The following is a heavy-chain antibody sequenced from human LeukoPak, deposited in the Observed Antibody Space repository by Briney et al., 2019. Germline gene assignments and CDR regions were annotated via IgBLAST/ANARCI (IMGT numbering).Heavy chain of an antibody. V-gene: IGHV3-30*03. CDR3: ARAGSMVRGRPFDP. CDR1: GFTFSSYG. Sequence: GRSLRLSCAASGFTFSSYGMHWVRQAPGKGLEWVAVISYDGSNKYYADSVKGRFTISRDNSKNTLYLQMNSLRAEDTAVYYCARAGSMVRGRPFDPWGQGTLVTVSS. J-gene: IGHJ5*02. CDR2: ISYDGSNK. D-gene: IGHD3-10*01.